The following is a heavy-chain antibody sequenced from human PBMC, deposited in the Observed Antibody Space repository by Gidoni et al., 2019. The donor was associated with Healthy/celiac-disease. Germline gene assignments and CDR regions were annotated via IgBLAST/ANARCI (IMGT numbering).Heavy chain of an antibody. CDR2: ISAYNGNT. J-gene: IGHJ4*02. D-gene: IGHD3-22*01. V-gene: IGHV1-18*01. Sequence: PGQGLEWMGWISAYNGNTNYAQKLQGRVTMTTDTSTSTAYMELRSLRSDDTAVYYCARGLSRGDYDSSGYDDYWGQGTLVTVSS. CDR3: ARGLSRGDYDSSGYDDY.